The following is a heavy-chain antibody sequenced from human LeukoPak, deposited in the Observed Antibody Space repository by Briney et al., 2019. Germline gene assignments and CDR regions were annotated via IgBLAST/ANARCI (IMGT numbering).Heavy chain of an antibody. CDR3: ARSPSWFGELFSGGDY. J-gene: IGHJ4*02. CDR1: GFTFSSYA. CDR2: ISGSGGST. V-gene: IGHV3-23*01. Sequence: PGRSLRLSCAASGFTFSSYAMSWVRQAPGKGLEWVSAISGSGGSTYYADSVKGRFTISRDNAKNSLYLQMSSLRAEDTAVYYCARSPSWFGELFSGGDYWGQGTLVTVSS. D-gene: IGHD3-10*01.